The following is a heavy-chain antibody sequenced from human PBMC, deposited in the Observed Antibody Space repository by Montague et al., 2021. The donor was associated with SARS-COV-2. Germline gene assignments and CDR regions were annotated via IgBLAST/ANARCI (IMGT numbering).Heavy chain of an antibody. J-gene: IGHJ6*02. Sequence: SETLSLTCTVSGDSIRSSSYYWGWIRQPPGKGLEWIGSIYYSGSTYYNPSLKSRVTISVDTSKNQFSLKLSSVTAADTAVYYCARLMTTVSYYYGMDVWGQGTTVTVSS. CDR1: GDSIRSSSYY. D-gene: IGHD4-17*01. CDR3: ARLMTTVSYYYGMDV. V-gene: IGHV4-39*01. CDR2: IYYSGST.